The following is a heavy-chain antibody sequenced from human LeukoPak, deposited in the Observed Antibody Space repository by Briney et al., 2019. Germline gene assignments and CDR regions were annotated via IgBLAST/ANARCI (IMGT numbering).Heavy chain of an antibody. J-gene: IGHJ4*02. V-gene: IGHV1-24*01. Sequence: ASVKVSCKVSGYTLTELSMHWVRQAPGKGLEWMGGFDPEDGETIYAQKFQGRVTMTEDTSTDTAYMELSSLRSEDTAVYYCATETNRKTAMVYGDFDYWGQGTLVTVSS. CDR3: ATETNRKTAMVYGDFDY. D-gene: IGHD5-18*01. CDR1: GYTLTELS. CDR2: FDPEDGET.